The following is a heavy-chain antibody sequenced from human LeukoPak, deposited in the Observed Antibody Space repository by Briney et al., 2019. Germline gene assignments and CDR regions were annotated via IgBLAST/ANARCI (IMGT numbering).Heavy chain of an antibody. V-gene: IGHV4-59*01. CDR2: IYYSGST. Sequence: PSETLSLTCTVSGRSISGYHWSWIRQSPGKGLEWTGYIYYSGSTNYNPSLKSRISISVDMSKNQFSLKLSSVTAADTAVYYCVRLHSTFAIWGQGTMVTVSS. D-gene: IGHD2-21*01. CDR1: GRSISGYH. J-gene: IGHJ3*02. CDR3: VRLHSTFAI.